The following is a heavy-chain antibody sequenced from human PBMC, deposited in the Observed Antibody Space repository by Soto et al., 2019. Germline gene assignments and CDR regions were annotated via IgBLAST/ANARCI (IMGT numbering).Heavy chain of an antibody. CDR2: ISWNSGSI. Sequence: GGSLRLSCAASGFTFDDYAMHWVRQAPGKGLEWVSGISWNSGSIGYADSVKGRFTISRDNAKNSLYLQMNSLRAEDTALYYCAKVLPSYDFWSGYPYGMDVWGQGTTVTVSS. V-gene: IGHV3-9*01. CDR1: GFTFDDYA. D-gene: IGHD3-3*01. CDR3: AKVLPSYDFWSGYPYGMDV. J-gene: IGHJ6*02.